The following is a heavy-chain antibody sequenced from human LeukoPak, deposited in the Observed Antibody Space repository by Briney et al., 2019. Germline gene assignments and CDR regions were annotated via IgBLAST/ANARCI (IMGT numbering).Heavy chain of an antibody. V-gene: IGHV3-30*18. CDR3: AKDLSTVVVVAAPDGC. D-gene: IGHD2-15*01. CDR1: GFTFSSYG. J-gene: IGHJ4*02. CDR2: ISYDGSNK. Sequence: PGGSLRLSCAASGFTFSSYGMHWVRQAPGKGLEWVAVISYDGSNKYYADSVKGRFTISRDNSKNTLYLQMNSLRAEDTAVYYCAKDLSTVVVVAAPDGCWGQGTLVTVSS.